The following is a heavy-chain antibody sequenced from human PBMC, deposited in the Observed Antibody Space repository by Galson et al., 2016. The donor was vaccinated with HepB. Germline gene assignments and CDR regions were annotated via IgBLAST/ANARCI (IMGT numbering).Heavy chain of an antibody. D-gene: IGHD5-12*01. CDR1: GYSFTTYW. CDR3: VRPLYSGYHPYGMDV. J-gene: IGHJ6*02. Sequence: QSGAEVKKPGESLRISCKASGYSFTTYWIGWVRQMPGKGLEWMGIIYAGDSETRYSPSFQGQVTISADKSISTAYLQWSSLKASDTAMYYCVRPLYSGYHPYGMDVWGQGTTVTVSS. V-gene: IGHV5-51*01. CDR2: IYAGDSET.